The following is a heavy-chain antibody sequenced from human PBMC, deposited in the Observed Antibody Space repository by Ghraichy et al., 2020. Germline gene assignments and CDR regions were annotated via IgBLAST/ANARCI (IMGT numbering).Heavy chain of an antibody. Sequence: SETLSLTCAVSGYSISSGYYWGWIRQPPGKGLEWIGNIHHSGSTFYNPSLESRVTISVDTSKNQFSLRLSSVTAADTAVYYCARWAGIAAPGLDYWGQGTLVTVSS. CDR2: IHHSGST. CDR1: GYSISSGYY. D-gene: IGHD6-6*01. CDR3: ARWAGIAAPGLDY. J-gene: IGHJ4*02. V-gene: IGHV4-38-2*01.